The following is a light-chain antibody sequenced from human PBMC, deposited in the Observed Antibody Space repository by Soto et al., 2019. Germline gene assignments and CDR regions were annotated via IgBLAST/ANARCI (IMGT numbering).Light chain of an antibody. CDR3: QQYNSYS. J-gene: IGKJ4*01. CDR1: QSISSW. CDR2: DAS. V-gene: IGKV1-5*01. Sequence: DSQTPQSPSTLSASVGDRVTITCRASQSISSWLAWYQQKPGKAPKLLIYDASSLESGVPSRFSGSRSETEFTLTISSRQPDDFETYYCQQYNSYSFGGGTKVEIK.